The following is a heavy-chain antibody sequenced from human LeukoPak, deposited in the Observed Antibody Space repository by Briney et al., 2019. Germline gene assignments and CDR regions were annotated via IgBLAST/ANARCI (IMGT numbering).Heavy chain of an antibody. CDR3: ARDWRAYCGGDCYFHY. V-gene: IGHV4-61*02. CDR2: IYTSGST. Sequence: SETLSLTCTVSGGSISSGSYYRSWIRQPAGKGLEWIGRIYTSGSTNYNPSLKSRVTISVDTSKNQFSLKLSSVTAADTAVYYCARDWRAYCGGDCYFHYWGQGTLVTVSS. D-gene: IGHD2-21*02. CDR1: GGSISSGSYY. J-gene: IGHJ4*02.